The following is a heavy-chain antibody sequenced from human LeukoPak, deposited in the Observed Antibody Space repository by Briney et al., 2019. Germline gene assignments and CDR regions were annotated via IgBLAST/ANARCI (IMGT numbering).Heavy chain of an antibody. V-gene: IGHV4-59*01. Sequence: SETLSLTCTVSGGSISSYYWSWIRQPPGKGLEWIGYIYYSGSTNYNPSLKSRVTISVDTSKNQFSLKLSSVTAVDTAVYYCARGWGVSARPGYMDVWGKGTTVTVSS. CDR1: GGSISSYY. CDR3: ARGWGVSARPGYMDV. D-gene: IGHD6-6*01. J-gene: IGHJ6*03. CDR2: IYYSGST.